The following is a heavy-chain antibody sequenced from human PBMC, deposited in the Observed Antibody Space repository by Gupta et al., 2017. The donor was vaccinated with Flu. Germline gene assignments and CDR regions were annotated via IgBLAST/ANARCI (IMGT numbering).Heavy chain of an antibody. V-gene: IGHV6-1*01. J-gene: IGHJ4*02. Sequence: QVQLQQSVQGLVQLSQTLSLTCPISGDSVPSNSAAWHWIRQSPSRGLEWLGRTYYRSKWYNDYAVSVKSRITINPDTSKNQFSLQLNSVTPEDTAVYYCARAFDYDSSGSDYWGQGTLVTVSS. CDR2: TYYRSKWYN. CDR3: ARAFDYDSSGSDY. CDR1: GDSVPSNSAA. D-gene: IGHD3-22*01.